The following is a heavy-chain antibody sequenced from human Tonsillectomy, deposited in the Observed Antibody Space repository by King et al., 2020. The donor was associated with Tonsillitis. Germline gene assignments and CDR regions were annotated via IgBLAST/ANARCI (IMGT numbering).Heavy chain of an antibody. CDR1: GYSITSNSY. D-gene: IGHD6-6*01. Sequence: VQLQESGPGLVKPSETLSLTCAVSGYSITSNSYWAWIRQPTGKGLEWIATIYHSGVTYYKASLRSRVSISADTSKNQFSLHLTSVTAADTAVYYCARYTTSYYFDYWGQGVLATVPS. CDR2: IYHSGVT. V-gene: IGHV4-38-2*01. CDR3: ARYTTSYYFDY. J-gene: IGHJ4*02.